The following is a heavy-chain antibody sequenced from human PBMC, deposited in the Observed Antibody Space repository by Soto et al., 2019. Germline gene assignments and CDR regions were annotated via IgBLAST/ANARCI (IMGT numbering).Heavy chain of an antibody. V-gene: IGHV3-23*01. Sequence: GGPLRLSCAASGFTFSSYAMSWVRQAPGKGLEWVSAISGSGGSTYYADSVKGRFTISRDNSKNTLYLQMNSLRAEDTAVYYCAKRYGSSSGTSYYYYYMDVWGKGTTVTVSS. CDR2: ISGSGGST. CDR1: GFTFSSYA. CDR3: AKRYGSSSGTSYYYYYMDV. D-gene: IGHD6-6*01. J-gene: IGHJ6*03.